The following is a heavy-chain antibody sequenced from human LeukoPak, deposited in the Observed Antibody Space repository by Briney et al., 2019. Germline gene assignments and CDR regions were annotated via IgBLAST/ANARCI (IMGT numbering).Heavy chain of an antibody. D-gene: IGHD3-3*01. Sequence: GGSLRLSCAASGFTFSSYSMNWVRQAPGKGLEWVSSISSSSSYIYYADSVKGRFTISRDNAKNSLYLQMNSLRAEDTAVYYCARDYYDFWSGYLYYYYYYYMDVWGKGTTVTVSS. CDR1: GFTFSSYS. CDR2: ISSSSSYI. CDR3: ARDYYDFWSGYLYYYYYYYMDV. V-gene: IGHV3-21*01. J-gene: IGHJ6*03.